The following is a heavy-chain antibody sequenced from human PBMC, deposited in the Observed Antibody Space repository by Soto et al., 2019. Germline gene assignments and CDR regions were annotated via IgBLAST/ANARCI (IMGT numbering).Heavy chain of an antibody. V-gene: IGHV1-69*13. CDR3: ARDEYSNYQYSYYYYYGMDV. CDR1: GGTFSSYA. D-gene: IGHD4-4*01. CDR2: IIPIFGTA. Sequence: ASVKVSCKASGGTFSSYAISWVRQAPGQGLEWMGGIIPIFGTANYAQKFQGRVTITADESTSTAYMELSSLRSEDTAVYYCARDEYSNYQYSYYYYYGMDVWGQGTRVTVSS. J-gene: IGHJ6*02.